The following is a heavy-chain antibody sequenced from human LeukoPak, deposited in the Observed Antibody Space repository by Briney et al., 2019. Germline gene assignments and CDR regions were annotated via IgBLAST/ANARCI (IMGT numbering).Heavy chain of an antibody. Sequence: PGGSLRLSCAASGFTFSSYAMSWVRQAPGKGLEWVSDIIGVGDRTYYADSVKGGFTISRDNTKNTQYLQKKSLLAVDRAVDYYAKVHYASGSSESAYDIWGQGTTVTVSS. D-gene: IGHD3-10*01. CDR1: GFTFSSYA. J-gene: IGHJ3*02. CDR2: IIGVGDRT. CDR3: AKVHYASGSSESAYDI. V-gene: IGHV3-23*01.